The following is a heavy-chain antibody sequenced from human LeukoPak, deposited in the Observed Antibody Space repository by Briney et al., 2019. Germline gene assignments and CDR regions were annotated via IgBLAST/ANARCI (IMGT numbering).Heavy chain of an antibody. CDR1: GFTFSSYA. D-gene: IGHD3-10*01. CDR3: AADYYGSGSHSANYYYYGMDV. CDR2: ISGSGGST. J-gene: IGHJ6*02. V-gene: IGHV3-23*01. Sequence: GGSLRLSCGASGFTFSSYAMSWVRQAPGKGLEWVSAISGSGGSTYYADSVKGRFTISRDNSKNTLYLQMNSLRAEDTAVYYCAADYYGSGSHSANYYYYGMDVWGQGTTVTVSS.